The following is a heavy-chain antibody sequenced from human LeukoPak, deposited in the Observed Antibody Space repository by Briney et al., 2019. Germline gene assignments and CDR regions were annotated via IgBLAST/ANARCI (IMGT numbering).Heavy chain of an antibody. CDR2: INPNSGGT. CDR1: GSTFTGYY. J-gene: IGHJ4*02. CDR3: ALVESDDSSTYYRQKVYFDS. V-gene: IGHV1-2*02. D-gene: IGHD3-22*01. Sequence: ASVKVSCKASGSTFTGYYLHWVRQAPGQGLEWMGWINPNSGGTNYAQMFQGRVTMTRDTSIYTAYMELSRLSSDDTAVYYCALVESDDSSTYYRQKVYFDSWGQGTLVTVSS.